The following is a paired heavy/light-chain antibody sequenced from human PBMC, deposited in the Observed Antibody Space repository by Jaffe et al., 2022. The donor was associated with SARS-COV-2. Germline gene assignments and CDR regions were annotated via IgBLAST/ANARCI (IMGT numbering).Heavy chain of an antibody. J-gene: IGHJ6*02. CDR1: GFTFEDYA. Sequence: EAQLVESGGDLVQPGRSLRLSCAASGFTFEDYAMHWVRQGPGKGLEWVSSISWNSHKIVYADSVKGRFTISRDNAKNSLYLQMNSLRTEDTAVYYCAKDMEEVVIVGGMDGWGQGTTVLVSS. CDR2: ISWNSHKI. CDR3: AKDMEEVVIVGGMDG. V-gene: IGHV3-9*01. D-gene: IGHD1-1*01.
Light chain of an antibody. V-gene: IGLV3-10*01. CDR2: EDN. CDR3: YSTDDSGDHRGV. Sequence: SYELTQPPSVSVSPGQTARITCSGDALPKKYPCWYQQKSGQPPVLVMYEDNKRPSGIPERFSGSSSGTMATLTISGAQVEDEADYYCYSTDDSGDHRGVFGGGTKLSVL. CDR1: ALPKKY. J-gene: IGLJ2*01.